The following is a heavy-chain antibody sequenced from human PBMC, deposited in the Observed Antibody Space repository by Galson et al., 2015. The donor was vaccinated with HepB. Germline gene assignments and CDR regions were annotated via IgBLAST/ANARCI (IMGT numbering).Heavy chain of an antibody. CDR2: TYYRSRWYN. Sequence: CAISGDSVSSNSAAWNRIRQSPSRGLEWLGRTYYRSRWYNDYAVSVKSRITINPDTSKNQFSLQLNSVTPEDTAVYYCARDRGYSSSCDFDYWGQGTLVTVSS. CDR3: ARDRGYSSSCDFDY. CDR1: GDSVSSNSAA. V-gene: IGHV6-1*01. J-gene: IGHJ4*02. D-gene: IGHD6-13*01.